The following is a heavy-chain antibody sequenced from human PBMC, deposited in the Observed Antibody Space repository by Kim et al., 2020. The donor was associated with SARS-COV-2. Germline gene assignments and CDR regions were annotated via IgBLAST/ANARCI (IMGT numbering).Heavy chain of an antibody. CDR3: AREGEYSGYDEPGIAVAGTLGSY. V-gene: IGHV1-18*01. CDR2: ISAYNGNT. D-gene: IGHD6-19*01. CDR1: GYTFISYG. J-gene: IGHJ4*02. Sequence: ASVKVSCKASGYTFISYGISWVRQAPGQGLEWMGWISAYNGNTNYAQKLQGRVTMTTDTSTSTAYMELRSLRSDDTAVYYCAREGEYSGYDEPGIAVAGTLGSYWGQGTLVTVSS.